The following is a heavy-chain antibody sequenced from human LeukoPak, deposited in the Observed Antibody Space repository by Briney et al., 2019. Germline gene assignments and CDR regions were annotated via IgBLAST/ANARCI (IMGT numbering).Heavy chain of an antibody. J-gene: IGHJ4*02. V-gene: IGHV3-33*08. CDR2: IWYDGSNK. CDR1: GFTFGSYG. Sequence: GGSLRLSCAASGFTFGSYGMHWVRQAPGKGLERVAVIWYDGSNKYYADSVKGRFTISRDNSKNTLYLQMNSLRAEDTAVYYCAREESGSYFSWSVGYFDYWGQGTLVTVSS. D-gene: IGHD1-26*01. CDR3: AREESGSYFSWSVGYFDY.